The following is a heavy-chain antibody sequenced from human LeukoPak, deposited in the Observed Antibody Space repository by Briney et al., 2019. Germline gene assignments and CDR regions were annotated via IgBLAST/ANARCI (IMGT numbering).Heavy chain of an antibody. CDR2: IIPIFGTP. D-gene: IGHD2-2*01. Sequence: SVKVSCKASGGTFSSYAINWVRQAPGQGLEWMGGIIPIFGTPNHAQKFQGRVTITTDESTSTAYMELRSLRSEDTAVYYCAREGSNCSSSSCFDYWGQGTLVTVSS. CDR1: GGTFSSYA. V-gene: IGHV1-69*05. CDR3: AREGSNCSSSSCFDY. J-gene: IGHJ4*02.